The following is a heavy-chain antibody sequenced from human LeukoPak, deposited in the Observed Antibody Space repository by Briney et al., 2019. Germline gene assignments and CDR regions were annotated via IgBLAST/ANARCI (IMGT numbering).Heavy chain of an antibody. D-gene: IGHD3-10*02. CDR1: GFTFSDAW. V-gene: IGHV3-15*01. J-gene: IGHJ1*01. CDR3: LFSIFQH. CDR2: IKSKTDGETI. Sequence: GGSLRLSCAASGFTFSDAWMSWVRQAPGEGLEWVGRIKSKTDGETIDYATPMKDRFRISRDDSKNTLYLQMNSLKTEDTAVYYCLFSIFQHWGQGTLVTVSS.